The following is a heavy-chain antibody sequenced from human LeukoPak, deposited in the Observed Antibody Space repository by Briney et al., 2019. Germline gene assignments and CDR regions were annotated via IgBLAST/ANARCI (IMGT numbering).Heavy chain of an antibody. CDR1: GFTFSSKY. V-gene: IGHV3-53*01. J-gene: IGHJ4*02. CDR2: IYTSGNT. CDR3: ARAGPIDY. Sequence: GSLRLSCAASGFTFSSKYMSWVRQAPGKGLEWLSVIYTSGNTYYSDSVTGRFTISRDNSKNTLYLQMNSLRAEDTAVYYCARAGPIDYWGQGTLVTVSS.